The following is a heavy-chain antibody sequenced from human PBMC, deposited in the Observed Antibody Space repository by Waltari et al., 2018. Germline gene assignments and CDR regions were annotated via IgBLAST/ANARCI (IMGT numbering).Heavy chain of an antibody. J-gene: IGHJ3*02. D-gene: IGHD2-15*01. CDR2: IYYSGST. Sequence: QVQLQESGPGLVKPSETLSLTCTVSGGSLSIYYWSWIRQPPGKGLEWIGYIYYSGSTNYNPSLKSRVTISVDTSKNQFSLKLSSVTAADTAVYYCALSAATWAFDIWGQGTMVTVSS. CDR1: GGSLSIYY. V-gene: IGHV4-59*01. CDR3: ALSAATWAFDI.